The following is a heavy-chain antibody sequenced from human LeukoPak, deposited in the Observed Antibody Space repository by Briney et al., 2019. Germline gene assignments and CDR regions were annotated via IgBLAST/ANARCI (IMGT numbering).Heavy chain of an antibody. V-gene: IGHV4-30-2*01. CDR1: GGSISSGGYS. CDR3: ARAGYGYAPNWFDP. J-gene: IGHJ5*02. D-gene: IGHD5-18*01. Sequence: SQTLSLTCAVSGGSISSGGYSWSWIRQPPGKGLEWIGYIYHSGSTYYNPSLKSRVTISVDRSKNQFSLKLSSVTAADTAVYYCARAGYGYAPNWFDPWGQGTLVTVSS. CDR2: IYHSGST.